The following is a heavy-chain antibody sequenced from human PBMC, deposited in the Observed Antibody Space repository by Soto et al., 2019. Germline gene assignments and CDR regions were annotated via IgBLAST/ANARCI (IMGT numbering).Heavy chain of an antibody. D-gene: IGHD5-12*01. CDR3: TKNSAYALDY. J-gene: IGHJ4*02. CDR1: W. CDR2: LNHGGST. V-gene: IGHV4-4*02. Sequence: WWSWVRQPPGGGLEWIGELNHGGSTNYNPSLESRATFSVDISKNQFFLKLSSVTAADTAVYYCTKNSAYALDYWGQGTLVTVSS.